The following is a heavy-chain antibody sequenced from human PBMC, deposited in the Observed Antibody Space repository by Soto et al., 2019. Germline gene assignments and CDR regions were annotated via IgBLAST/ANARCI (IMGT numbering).Heavy chain of an antibody. J-gene: IGHJ5*02. D-gene: IGHD2-21*01. CDR1: GAALNSGNYY. CDR3: ARLRIATNNYKWFAP. CDR2: IYVTGAV. V-gene: IGHV4-31*03. Sequence: SETLSLTCSVSGAALNSGNYYWRWIRQVPGKGLEWIGHIYVTGAVDYNPSLRDRITISQDTSERQFSLNLRLVTAADTAVYYCARLRIATNNYKWFAPWGQGTLVTVS.